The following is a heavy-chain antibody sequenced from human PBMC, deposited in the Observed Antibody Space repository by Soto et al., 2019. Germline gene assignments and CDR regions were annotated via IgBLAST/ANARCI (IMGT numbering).Heavy chain of an antibody. CDR3: ARERVVDYLDL. V-gene: IGHV3-33*01. Sequence: QVQLVESGGGVVQPGRSLRLSCAASGFKFNTYGFHWVRQAPGKGLEWVAVIWYDASKEYYADSVKGRFTISRDDSKNILYLQMDSVRAAEVAVFYCARERVVDYLDLWGQGTQVTVS. CDR2: IWYDASKE. CDR1: GFKFNTYG. J-gene: IGHJ4*02. D-gene: IGHD2-15*01.